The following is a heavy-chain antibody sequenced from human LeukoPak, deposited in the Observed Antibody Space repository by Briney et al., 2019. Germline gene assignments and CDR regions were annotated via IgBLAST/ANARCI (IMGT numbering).Heavy chain of an antibody. CDR3: AEGTGVDFYGLNSFDY. Sequence: GGSLRPSCAASGFTVSGNYMSWIRQAPGKGLEWVSYISSSGSTIYYADSVKGRFTISRDNAKNSLYLQMNSLRAEDTAVYYCAEGTGVDFYGLNSFDYWGQGTLVTVSS. CDR1: GFTVSGNY. D-gene: IGHD2/OR15-2a*01. V-gene: IGHV3-11*04. J-gene: IGHJ4*02. CDR2: ISSSGSTI.